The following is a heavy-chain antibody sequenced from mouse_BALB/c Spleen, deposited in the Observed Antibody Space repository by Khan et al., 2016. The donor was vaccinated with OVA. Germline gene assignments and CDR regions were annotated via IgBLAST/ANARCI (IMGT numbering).Heavy chain of an antibody. Sequence: EVELVESGGGLVKPGGSLKLSCAASGCTFSRYPMSWVRQTPEKRLEWVASIGSGGSTYHPDSVKGRFTISRDNARNILFLQMSSLRSEDTAMYFCARVNGSSGVDYWGQGTSLTVSS. D-gene: IGHD1-1*01. CDR2: IGSGGST. CDR1: GCTFSRYP. V-gene: IGHV5-6-5*01. CDR3: ARVNGSSGVDY. J-gene: IGHJ2*02.